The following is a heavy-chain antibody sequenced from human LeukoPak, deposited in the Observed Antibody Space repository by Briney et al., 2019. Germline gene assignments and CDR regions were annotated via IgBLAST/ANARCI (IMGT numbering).Heavy chain of an antibody. CDR1: GGSFSNYY. D-gene: IGHD3-22*01. CDR2: INHSGST. J-gene: IGHJ4*02. Sequence: SETLSLTCAVYGGSFSNYYWSWIRQPPGKGLEWIGEINHSGSTNYNASLKSRVTISVDTSKNQFSLKLSSVTAADTAVYYCARVLRDYYDSSGYGAYYFDYWGQGTLVTDSS. V-gene: IGHV4-34*01. CDR3: ARVLRDYYDSSGYGAYYFDY.